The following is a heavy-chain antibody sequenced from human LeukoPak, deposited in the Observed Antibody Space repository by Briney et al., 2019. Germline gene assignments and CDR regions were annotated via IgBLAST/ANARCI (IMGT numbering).Heavy chain of an antibody. CDR3: ARNLPAADY. CDR1: GFTVSSNY. Sequence: GGSLRLSCAASGFTVSSNYMSWVRQAPGKGQEWVSAISGSGGSTYYADSVKGRFTISRDNSKNTLYLQMNSLRAEDTAVYYCARNLPAADYWGQGTLVTVSS. CDR2: ISGSGGST. V-gene: IGHV3-23*01. D-gene: IGHD2-2*01. J-gene: IGHJ4*02.